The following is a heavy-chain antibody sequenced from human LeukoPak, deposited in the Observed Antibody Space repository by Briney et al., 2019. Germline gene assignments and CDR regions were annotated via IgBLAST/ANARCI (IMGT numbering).Heavy chain of an antibody. CDR2: ISYDGRNK. CDR3: ARVGGLSPNSFDI. D-gene: IGHD3-16*01. J-gene: IGHJ3*02. V-gene: IGHV3-30*04. CDR1: GFTFSTYP. Sequence: GGSLRLSCAASGFTFSTYPIHWVRQAPGKGLEWVAAISYDGRNKNYADSVKGRFTISRDNSKNTLYLQMNSLRAEDTAVYYCARVGGLSPNSFDIWGQGTMVTVSS.